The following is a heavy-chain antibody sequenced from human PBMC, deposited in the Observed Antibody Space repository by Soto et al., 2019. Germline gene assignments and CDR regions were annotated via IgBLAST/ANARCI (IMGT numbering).Heavy chain of an antibody. CDR1: GGSINSSDHY. J-gene: IGHJ4*02. D-gene: IGHD5-18*01. CDR2: IYYSGTT. V-gene: IGHV4-39*01. CDR3: ARHQLDTAFDY. Sequence: LSETLSLTCTVSGGSINSSDHYWGWIRQPPGKGLEWIGCIYYSGTTNYNPSLKSRVTISVDTSKNQFSLKLSSVTAADTAVYYCARHQLDTAFDYWGQGTLVTVSS.